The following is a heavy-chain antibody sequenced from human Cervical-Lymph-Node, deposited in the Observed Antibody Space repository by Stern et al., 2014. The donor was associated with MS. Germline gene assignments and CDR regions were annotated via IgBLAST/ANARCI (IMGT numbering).Heavy chain of an antibody. D-gene: IGHD3-16*01. V-gene: IGHV3-9*01. CDR1: GFKFDDFA. CDR3: AKADDYAAGIDA. CDR2: LGWNSEGR. J-gene: IGHJ5*02. Sequence: VQLLQPGGGMVQPGRSLRLSCEASGFKFDDFAMHWVRQAPGKGLEWVSGLGWNSEGRGYADSVQGRFTISRDNAKSSLYLQMNSLGADDTALYYCAKADDYAAGIDAWGQGTLVVVSS.